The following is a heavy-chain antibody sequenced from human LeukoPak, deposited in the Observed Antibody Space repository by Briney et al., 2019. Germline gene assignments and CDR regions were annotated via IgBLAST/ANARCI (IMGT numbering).Heavy chain of an antibody. CDR1: GFTFSSFA. CDR3: AKGRRFLEWLLLDS. CDR2: ISVSGSTT. Sequence: RASLRLSCAASGFTFSSFAMSWVRQAPRKGLECVSTISVSGSTTYYADSVKGRFTISRDSSKNTLYLHMKSVRAEDTAVYYCAKGRRFLEWLLLDSGGQGILVTATS. J-gene: IGHJ4*02. D-gene: IGHD3-3*01. V-gene: IGHV3-23*01.